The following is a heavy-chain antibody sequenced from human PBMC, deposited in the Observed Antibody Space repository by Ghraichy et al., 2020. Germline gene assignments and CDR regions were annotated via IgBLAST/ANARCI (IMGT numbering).Heavy chain of an antibody. Sequence: GGSLRLSCAASGFTFSSYAMSWVRQAPGKGLEWVSSISGRGGNTYYADSVKGRFTISRDNSKNTLYLQMHSLRVEDTAVYYCANQVVATPSDYYYYMDVWGKGTTVTVSS. CDR2: ISGRGGNT. D-gene: IGHD1-26*01. CDR3: ANQVVATPSDYYYYMDV. CDR1: GFTFSSYA. J-gene: IGHJ6*03. V-gene: IGHV3-23*01.